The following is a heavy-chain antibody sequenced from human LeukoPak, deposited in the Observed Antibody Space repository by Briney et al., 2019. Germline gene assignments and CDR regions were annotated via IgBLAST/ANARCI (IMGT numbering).Heavy chain of an antibody. CDR3: ATLSSSTVGFDY. J-gene: IGHJ4*02. Sequence: SETLSLTCTVSGGSISSYYWSWIRQPAGKGLEWIGRIYTSGSTNYNPSLKSRATISIDTPKNQFSLKVSSVTAADTAVYYCATLSSSTVGFDYWGQGTLVTVSS. V-gene: IGHV4-4*07. D-gene: IGHD6-6*01. CDR1: GGSISSYY. CDR2: IYTSGST.